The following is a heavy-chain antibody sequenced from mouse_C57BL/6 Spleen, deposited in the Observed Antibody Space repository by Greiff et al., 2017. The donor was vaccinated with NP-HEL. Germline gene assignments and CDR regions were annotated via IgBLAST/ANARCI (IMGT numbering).Heavy chain of an antibody. Sequence: EVKVEESGGGLVKPGGSLKLSCAASGFTFSDYGMHWVRQAPEKGLEWVAYISSGSSTIYYADTVKGRFTISRDNAKNTLFLQRTRLRSEDTAMYYCARQRVGYWYFDVWGTGTTVTVSS. CDR3: ARQRVGYWYFDV. CDR1: GFTFSDYG. J-gene: IGHJ1*03. CDR2: ISSGSSTI. V-gene: IGHV5-17*01. D-gene: IGHD1-1*02.